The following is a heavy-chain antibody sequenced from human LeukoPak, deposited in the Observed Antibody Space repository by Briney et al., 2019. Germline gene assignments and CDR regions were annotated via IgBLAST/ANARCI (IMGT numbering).Heavy chain of an antibody. CDR3: ARVPPVFLWFGESPEIYYFDY. Sequence: GGSLRLSCAASGFTFGNYSMNWVRQAPGKGLEWVANIKQDGSEKYYVDSVKGRFTISRDNANNSLFLQMNSLRAEDTAVYYCARVPPVFLWFGESPEIYYFDYWGQGTLVTVSS. V-gene: IGHV3-7*01. CDR1: GFTFGNYS. CDR2: IKQDGSEK. D-gene: IGHD3-10*01. J-gene: IGHJ4*02.